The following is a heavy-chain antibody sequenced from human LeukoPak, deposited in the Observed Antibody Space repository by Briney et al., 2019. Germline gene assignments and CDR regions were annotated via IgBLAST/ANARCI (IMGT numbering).Heavy chain of an antibody. J-gene: IGHJ5*02. Sequence: GGSLRLSCAASGFTFSSYAMHWVRQAPGKGLEWVAVISYDGSNKYYADSVKGRFTISRDNAKNSLYLQMNSLRPEDTAVYYCARHRSLGSWGQGTLVTVSS. V-gene: IGHV3-30-3*01. CDR1: GFTFSSYA. CDR2: ISYDGSNK. CDR3: ARHRSLGS.